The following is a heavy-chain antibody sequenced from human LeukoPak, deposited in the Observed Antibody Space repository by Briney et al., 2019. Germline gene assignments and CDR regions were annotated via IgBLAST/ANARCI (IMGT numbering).Heavy chain of an antibody. CDR3: ARVTAGDNRYYYCYYMDV. Sequence: SETLSLTCTVSGGSISSYYWSWIRQPAGKGLEWIGRIYTSGSTNYNPSLKSRVTMSVDTSKNQFSLKLSSVTAADTAVYYCARVTAGDNRYYYCYYMDVWGKGTTVTISS. J-gene: IGHJ6*03. CDR1: GGSISSYY. D-gene: IGHD3-9*01. CDR2: IYTSGST. V-gene: IGHV4-4*07.